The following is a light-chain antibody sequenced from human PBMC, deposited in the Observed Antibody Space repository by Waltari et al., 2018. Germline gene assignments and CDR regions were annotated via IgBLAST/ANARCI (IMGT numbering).Light chain of an antibody. CDR2: GAS. Sequence: DIQMTQSPSNLTASVGDRVTITCRASQSVDRWLTWFQQKPDKAPQLLIYGASGLASGVPSRFSGSGSGTEFTLTISSPQPEDAATYYCQQCAASSWTFGQGTKVEIK. J-gene: IGKJ1*01. CDR1: QSVDRW. CDR3: QQCAASSWT. V-gene: IGKV1-5*03.